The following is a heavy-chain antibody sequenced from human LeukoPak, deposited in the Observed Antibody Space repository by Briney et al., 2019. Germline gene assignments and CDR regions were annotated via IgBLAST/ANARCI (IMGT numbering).Heavy chain of an antibody. CDR3: ARCQLAYPLLTL. V-gene: IGHV3-23*01. D-gene: IGHD1-1*01. CDR1: GFIFGAYA. CDR2: LGAGGDT. J-gene: IGHJ1*01. Sequence: PGESLRSSCVASGFIFGAYALSWFRQPPGKGLEWFSALGAGGDTHYADSVKGRFTISRDNFKNTLYLQLHSLRVEDTAVYYCARCQLAYPLLTLWGQGTLVTVSS.